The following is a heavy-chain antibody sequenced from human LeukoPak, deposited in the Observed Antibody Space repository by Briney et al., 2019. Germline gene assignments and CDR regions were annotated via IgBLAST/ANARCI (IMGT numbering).Heavy chain of an antibody. J-gene: IGHJ4*02. V-gene: IGHV3-21*01. CDR1: GYTFSSFS. D-gene: IGHD3-22*01. CDR3: VRLRRNYDSRGCYYYYYY. CDR2: ISVRRNYI. Sequence: AGGSLRLASAASGYTFSSFSINWGRQAPGKGLEWVSSISVRRNYIYYADSVRGRFSISRGDARNLLYLQMDSLRGDETAVYYCVRLRRNYDSRGCYYYYYYWGQGTLVTVSS.